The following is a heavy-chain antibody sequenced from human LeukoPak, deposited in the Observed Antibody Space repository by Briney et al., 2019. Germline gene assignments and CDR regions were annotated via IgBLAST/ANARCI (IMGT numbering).Heavy chain of an antibody. D-gene: IGHD6-6*01. J-gene: IGHJ4*02. Sequence: QSGGSLRLSCAASGFTFSSYGMHWVRQAPGKGLEWVANINQDGSEKYYVDSVKGRFTISRDNAKNSVYVQMNSLRADDTAVYYCARVGYSSSSFDYWGQGTLVTVSS. V-gene: IGHV3-7*01. CDR1: GFTFSSYG. CDR3: ARVGYSSSSFDY. CDR2: INQDGSEK.